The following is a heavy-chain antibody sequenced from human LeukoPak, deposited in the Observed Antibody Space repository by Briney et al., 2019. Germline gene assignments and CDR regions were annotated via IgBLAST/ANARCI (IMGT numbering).Heavy chain of an antibody. CDR1: GFTFSSYG. CDR2: ISYDGSNK. Sequence: GGSLRLSCAASGFTFSSYGMHWVRQAPGKGLEWVAVISYDGSNKYYADSVKGRFTTSRDNSKNTLYLQMNSLRAEDTAVYYCATMLLPYCSGGSCYSGYFDYWGQGTLVTVSS. D-gene: IGHD2-15*01. J-gene: IGHJ4*02. CDR3: ATMLLPYCSGGSCYSGYFDY. V-gene: IGHV3-30*03.